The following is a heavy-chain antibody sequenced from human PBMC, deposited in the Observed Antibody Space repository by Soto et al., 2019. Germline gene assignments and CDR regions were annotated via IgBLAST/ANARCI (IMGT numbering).Heavy chain of an antibody. CDR1: GGSISSRTFW. D-gene: IGHD4-4*01. CDR2: MYYSGSS. V-gene: IGHV4-39*01. CDR3: ARHPRDDYNYGGSGIFDY. J-gene: IGHJ4*02. Sequence: SETLSLTCSVSGGSISSRTFWWAWIRQPPGKGLEWIGDMYYSGSSYSSPSLKSRVTLSVDTSKNQLSLKLNSVTAADTAVYYCARHPRDDYNYGGSGIFDYWGQGTLGTVS.